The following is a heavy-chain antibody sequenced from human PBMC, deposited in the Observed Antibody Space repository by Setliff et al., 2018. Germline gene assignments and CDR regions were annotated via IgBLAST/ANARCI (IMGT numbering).Heavy chain of an antibody. CDR3: ASGSSTSPY. CDR1: GFTFSSYA. J-gene: IGHJ3*01. Sequence: GGSLRLSCAASGFTFSSYAMHWVRQAPGKGLEWVANIKQDGSEKYYVDSVKGRFTISRDNAKNSLYLQMNSLRAEDTAVYYCASGSSTSPYWGQGTMVTVSS. CDR2: IKQDGSEK. V-gene: IGHV3-7*01. D-gene: IGHD2-2*01.